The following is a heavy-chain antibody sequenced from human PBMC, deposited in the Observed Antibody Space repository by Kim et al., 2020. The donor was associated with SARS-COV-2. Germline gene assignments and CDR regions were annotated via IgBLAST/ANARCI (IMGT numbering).Heavy chain of an antibody. CDR2: K. V-gene: IGHV3-7*01. J-gene: IGHJ4*02. Sequence: KYDVDSVKGRFTISRDNAKNSLYLQMNSLRAEDTAVYYCAGVPSYNWNFDYWGQGTLVTVSS. CDR3: AGVPSYNWNFDY. D-gene: IGHD1-20*01.